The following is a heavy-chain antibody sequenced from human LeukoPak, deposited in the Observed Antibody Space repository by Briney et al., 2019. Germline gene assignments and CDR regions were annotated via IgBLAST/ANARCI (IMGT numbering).Heavy chain of an antibody. Sequence: ASVKVSCKVPGYTLTELSMHWVRQAPGKGIEWMGGFDPEDGETIYAQKFQGRVTMTRDTSTSTVYMELSSLRSEDTAVYYCARDHYHRIHSVMVTAPDYWGQGTLVIVSS. D-gene: IGHD2-21*02. J-gene: IGHJ4*02. V-gene: IGHV1-24*01. CDR1: GYTLTELS. CDR2: FDPEDGET. CDR3: ARDHYHRIHSVMVTAPDY.